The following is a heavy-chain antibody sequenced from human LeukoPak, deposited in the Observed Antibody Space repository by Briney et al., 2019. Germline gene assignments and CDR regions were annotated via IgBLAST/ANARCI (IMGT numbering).Heavy chain of an antibody. CDR3: AKGYLNYYYYMDV. Sequence: GGSLRLSCSASGFLFSSFGMHWVRQAPGKGLEWVALIQFDGSFDDYAESVRGRFTISRDNFKKTLYLQMSGLRAEDTAIYYCAKGYLNYYYYMDVWGKGTTVTVSS. D-gene: IGHD2-15*01. V-gene: IGHV3-30*02. CDR1: GFLFSSFG. J-gene: IGHJ6*03. CDR2: IQFDGSFD.